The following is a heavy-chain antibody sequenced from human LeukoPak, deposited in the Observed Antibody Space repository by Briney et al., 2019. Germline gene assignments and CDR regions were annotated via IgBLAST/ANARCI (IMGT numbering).Heavy chain of an antibody. CDR1: GYTSTSYG. Sequence: ASVKVSCKASGYTSTSYGISWVRQAPGQGLEWMGWISAYNGNTNYAQKLQGRVTMTTDTSTSTAYMELRSLRSDDTAVYYCARDRPVEMATSDFDYWGQGTLVTVSS. CDR2: ISAYNGNT. CDR3: ARDRPVEMATSDFDY. D-gene: IGHD5-24*01. V-gene: IGHV1-18*01. J-gene: IGHJ4*02.